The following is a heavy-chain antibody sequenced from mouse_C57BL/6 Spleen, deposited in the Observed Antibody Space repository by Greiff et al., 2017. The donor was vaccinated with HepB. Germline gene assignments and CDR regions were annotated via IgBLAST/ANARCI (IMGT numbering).Heavy chain of an antibody. CDR3: ARNNGNYWYFDV. CDR1: GFTFSSYG. D-gene: IGHD2-1*01. CDR2: ISSGGSYT. J-gene: IGHJ1*03. Sequence: EVNVVESGGDLVKPGGSLKLSCAASGFTFSSYGMSWVRQTPDKRLEWVATISSGGSYTYYPDSVKGRFTISRDNAKNTLYLQMSSLKSEDTAMYYCARNNGNYWYFDVWGTGTTVTVSS. V-gene: IGHV5-6*01.